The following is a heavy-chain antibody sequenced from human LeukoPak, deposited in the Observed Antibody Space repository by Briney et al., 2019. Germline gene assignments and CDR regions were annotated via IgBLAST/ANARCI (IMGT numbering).Heavy chain of an antibody. Sequence: GGSLRLSCAASEFTFISYWMTWVRQAPGKGLEWVANIKQDGSEKYYVDSVKGRFTISRDNAKSSLYLQMNGLRAEDTAVYYCARADSSIAARLSRSSIFNYYYYMDVWGKGTTVTVSS. J-gene: IGHJ6*03. CDR3: ARADSSIAARLSRSSIFNYYYYMDV. CDR1: EFTFISYW. CDR2: IKQDGSEK. D-gene: IGHD6-6*01. V-gene: IGHV3-7*01.